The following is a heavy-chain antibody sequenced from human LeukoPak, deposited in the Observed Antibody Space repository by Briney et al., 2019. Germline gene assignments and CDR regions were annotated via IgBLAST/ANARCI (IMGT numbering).Heavy chain of an antibody. Sequence: GGSLRLSCAASGFTFSDYSMHWVRQAPGKGLNWVAFIRYDGNNKYYADSVKGRFTISRDNAKNSLYLQMNSLRAEDTAMYYCARVNYGDYLPSFDYWGQGTLVTVSS. D-gene: IGHD4-17*01. V-gene: IGHV3-30*02. CDR3: ARVNYGDYLPSFDY. J-gene: IGHJ4*02. CDR2: IRYDGNNK. CDR1: GFTFSDYS.